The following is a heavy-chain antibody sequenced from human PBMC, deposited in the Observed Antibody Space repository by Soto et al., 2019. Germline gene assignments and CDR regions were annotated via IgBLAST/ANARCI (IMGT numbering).Heavy chain of an antibody. CDR2: ISYEGSHT. J-gene: IGHJ4*02. D-gene: IGHD2-15*01. V-gene: IGHV3-30*18. Sequence: QVPLVGSGGGVVQPGRTLRLSCAASGFIFSSYGMHWVRQAPGKGLEWVAVISYEGSHTYYADSVKGRFTITRDNSKNTLYLQMNSLRPEDTAVYYCAKEVHCGGGSCSWSEGFDYWGQGTLLTVSS. CDR1: GFIFSSYG. CDR3: AKEVHCGGGSCSWSEGFDY.